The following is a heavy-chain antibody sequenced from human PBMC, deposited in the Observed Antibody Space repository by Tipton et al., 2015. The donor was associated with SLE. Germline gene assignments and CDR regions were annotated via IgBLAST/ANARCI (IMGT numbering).Heavy chain of an antibody. J-gene: IGHJ3*02. V-gene: IGHV4-4*09. CDR3: ARNWGSLEGDTFDI. D-gene: IGHD7-27*01. CDR1: GGSISNYY. CDR2: IQDNGGT. Sequence: TLSLTCTVAGGSISNYYWSWIRQTPGKGLEWIGYIQDNGGTIYSPSLKSRVTISVDTSKNQFSLKLSSVTAADTAVYYCARNWGSLEGDTFDIWGQGTRVTVSS.